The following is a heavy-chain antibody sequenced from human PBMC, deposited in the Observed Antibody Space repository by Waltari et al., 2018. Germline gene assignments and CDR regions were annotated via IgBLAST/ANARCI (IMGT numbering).Heavy chain of an antibody. CDR1: GFPFGNFA. V-gene: IGHV3-23*04. D-gene: IGHD3-10*01. J-gene: IGHJ6*02. CDR3: ARILEPHIISFYYGMDV. CDR2: ISDSGTNP. Sequence: EVRLVEAGGGSLQPGGSLRLPCAASGFPFGNFAISWVRQAPGQGLEWVSAISDSGTNPSYPDSVKGRLTVSRDNSRSTLNLQMDSLRAEDTAIYCCARILEPHIISFYYGMDVWGQGTTVTVSS.